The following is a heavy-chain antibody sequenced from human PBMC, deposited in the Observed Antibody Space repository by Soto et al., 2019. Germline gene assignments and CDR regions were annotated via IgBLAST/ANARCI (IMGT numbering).Heavy chain of an antibody. V-gene: IGHV1-18*01. CDR2: ISTYNGNT. D-gene: IGHD4-17*01. CDR3: ARRLYGDYDY. CDR1: GYSFTTSG. Sequence: ASVKVSCKASGYSFTTSGTTWERQAPGQGLEWMGRISTYNGNTNYAQKLQDRVTLTTDTSTSTAYMELRSLRSDDTAVYYCARRLYGDYDYWGQGTLVPVSS. J-gene: IGHJ4*02.